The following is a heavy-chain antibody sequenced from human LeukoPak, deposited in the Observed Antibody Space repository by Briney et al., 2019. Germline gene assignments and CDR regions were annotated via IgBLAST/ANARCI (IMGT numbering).Heavy chain of an antibody. CDR1: GDSVSSNSAA. CDR3: ARAPGLLGRELDY. CDR2: TYYRSKWYN. V-gene: IGHV6-1*01. Sequence: SQTLSLTCAISGDSVSSNSAAWNWIRQSPSRGLEWLGRTYYRSKWYNDYAVSVKSRITINPDTSKNQFSLQLNSVTPEDAAVYYCARAPGLLGRELDYWDQGTLVTVSS. J-gene: IGHJ4*02. D-gene: IGHD1-26*01.